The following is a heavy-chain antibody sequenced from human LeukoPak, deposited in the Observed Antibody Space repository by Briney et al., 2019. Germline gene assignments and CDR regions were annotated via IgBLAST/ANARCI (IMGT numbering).Heavy chain of an antibody. CDR2: ISGSGGST. CDR3: ARRVTPNSFDY. V-gene: IGHV3-23*01. D-gene: IGHD2-21*02. CDR1: GFTFSGYA. J-gene: IGHJ4*02. Sequence: GGSLRLSCAASGFTFSGYAMSWVRQAPGKGLEWVSAISGSGGSTYYADSVKGRFTISRDNAKNSLYLQMNSLRAEDTAVYYCARRVTPNSFDYWGQGTLVTVSS.